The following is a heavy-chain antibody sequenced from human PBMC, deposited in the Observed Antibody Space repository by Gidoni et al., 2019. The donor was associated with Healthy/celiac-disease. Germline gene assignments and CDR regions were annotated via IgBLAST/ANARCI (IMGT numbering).Heavy chain of an antibody. Sequence: QVQLQQWGAGLLKPSETLSLTCAVYGGSFSGYYWSWIRQPPGKGLEWIGEINHSGSTNYNPSLKSRVTISVDTSKNQFSLKLSSVTAADTAVYYCASYHDSDIVVVPAGDAFDIWGQGTMVTVSS. CDR3: ASYHDSDIVVVPAGDAFDI. CDR1: GGSFSGYY. CDR2: INHSGST. J-gene: IGHJ3*02. V-gene: IGHV4-34*01. D-gene: IGHD2-2*01.